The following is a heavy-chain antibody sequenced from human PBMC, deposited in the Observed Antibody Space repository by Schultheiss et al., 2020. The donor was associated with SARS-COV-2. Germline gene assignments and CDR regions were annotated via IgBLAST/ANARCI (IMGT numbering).Heavy chain of an antibody. CDR1: GFTFSSYG. V-gene: IGHV3-30*03. CDR2: ISYDGSNK. CDR3: ARDTSGLYYYYYGMDV. D-gene: IGHD3-3*01. Sequence: GGSLRLSCAASGFTFSSYGMHWVRQAPGKGLEWVAVISYDGSNKYYADSVKGRFTISRDNSKNTLSLQMNSLRVEDTAVYYCARDTSGLYYYYYGMDVWGQGTTVTVSS. J-gene: IGHJ6*02.